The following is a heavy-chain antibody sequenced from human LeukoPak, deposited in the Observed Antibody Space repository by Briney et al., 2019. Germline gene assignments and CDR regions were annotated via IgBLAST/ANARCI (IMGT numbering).Heavy chain of an antibody. D-gene: IGHD3-22*01. CDR1: GFTIRGYA. J-gene: IGHJ4*02. V-gene: IGHV3-30*02. CDR3: AKERYYDSSGLDH. Sequence: GGSLRLSCAASGFTIRGYAINWVRQAPGKGLEWVAFVRFDESGAYYVDSVRGRFTISRDNSKNTLYLQMNSLRAEDTAVYFCAKERYYDSSGLDHWGQGTLVTVSS. CDR2: VRFDESGA.